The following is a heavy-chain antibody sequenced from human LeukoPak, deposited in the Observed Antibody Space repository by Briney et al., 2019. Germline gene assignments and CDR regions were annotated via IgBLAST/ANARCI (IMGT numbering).Heavy chain of an antibody. CDR1: GFTVSSNY. V-gene: IGHV3-53*04. J-gene: IGHJ4*02. CDR2: IYSGGST. D-gene: IGHD3-16*01. CDR3: ARGGSPYYFDY. Sequence: GGSLRLSCAASGFTVSSNYMSWVRQAPGKGLGWVSVIYSGGSTYYADSVKGRFTISRHNSKNTLYLQMNSLKAEDTAVYYCARGGSPYYFDYWGQGTLVTVSS.